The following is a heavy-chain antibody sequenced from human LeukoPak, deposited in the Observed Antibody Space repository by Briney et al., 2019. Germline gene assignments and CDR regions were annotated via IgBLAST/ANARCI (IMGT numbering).Heavy chain of an antibody. V-gene: IGHV3-30*18. CDR3: AKNSYYYDSSGYLVDY. D-gene: IGHD3-22*01. CDR1: GFTFSSYG. CDR2: ISYDGSNK. Sequence: GGSLRLSCAASGFTFSSYGMHWVRQAPGKGLEWVAVISYDGSNKYYADSVKGRFTISRDNSKNTLYLQMNSLRAEDTAVYYCAKNSYYYDSSGYLVDYWGQGTLVTVSS. J-gene: IGHJ4*02.